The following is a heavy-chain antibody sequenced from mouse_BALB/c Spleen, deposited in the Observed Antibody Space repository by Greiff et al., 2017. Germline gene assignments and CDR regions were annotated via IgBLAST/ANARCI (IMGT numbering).Heavy chain of an antibody. J-gene: IGHJ4*01. CDR3: ARHGYYGSSYAMDY. Sequence: EVKVVESGGGLVKPGGSLKLSCAASGFAFSSYDMSWVRQTPEKRLEWVAYISSGGGSTYYPDTVKGRFTISRDNAKNTLYLQMSSLKSEDTAMYYCARHGYYGSSYAMDYWGQGTSVTVSS. CDR1: GFAFSSYD. D-gene: IGHD1-1*01. V-gene: IGHV5-12-1*01. CDR2: ISSGGGST.